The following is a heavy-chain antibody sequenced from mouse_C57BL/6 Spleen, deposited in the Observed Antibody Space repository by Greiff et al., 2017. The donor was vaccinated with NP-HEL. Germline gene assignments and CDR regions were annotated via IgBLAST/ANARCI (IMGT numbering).Heavy chain of an antibody. Sequence: EVHLVESGPGLVKPSQSLSLTCSVTGYSITSGYYWNWIRQFPGNKLEWMGYISYDGSNNYNPSLKNRISITRDTSKNQFFLKLNSVTTEDTATYYCAREDDGYYGYWGQGTTLTVSS. J-gene: IGHJ2*01. V-gene: IGHV3-6*01. CDR1: GYSITSGYY. CDR2: ISYDGSN. CDR3: AREDDGYYGY. D-gene: IGHD2-3*01.